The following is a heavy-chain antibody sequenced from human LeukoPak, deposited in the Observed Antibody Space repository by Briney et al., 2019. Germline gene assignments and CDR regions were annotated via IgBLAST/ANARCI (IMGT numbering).Heavy chain of an antibody. Sequence: PSGTLSLTCAVYGGSFSGYYWSWIRQPPGKGLEWIGEINHSGSTNYNPSLKSRVTISVDTSKNQFSLKLSSVTAAGTAVYYCARGCSSTSCYTSWGQGTLVTVSS. D-gene: IGHD2-2*02. J-gene: IGHJ5*02. V-gene: IGHV4-34*01. CDR2: INHSGST. CDR1: GGSFSGYY. CDR3: ARGCSSTSCYTS.